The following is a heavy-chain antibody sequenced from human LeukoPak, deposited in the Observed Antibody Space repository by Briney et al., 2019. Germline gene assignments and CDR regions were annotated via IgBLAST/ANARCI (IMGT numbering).Heavy chain of an antibody. V-gene: IGHV1-24*01. CDR1: GYTLTELS. D-gene: IGHD6-19*01. CDR2: FDPEDGET. CDR3: ATAFRSSGWRYYFDY. Sequence: ASVKVSCKVSGYTLTELSMHWVRQAPGKGLEWMGGFDPEDGETIYAQKFQGRVTMTEDTSTDTAYMELSSLRSEDTAVYYCATAFRSSGWRYYFDYWGQGTLVTVSS. J-gene: IGHJ4*02.